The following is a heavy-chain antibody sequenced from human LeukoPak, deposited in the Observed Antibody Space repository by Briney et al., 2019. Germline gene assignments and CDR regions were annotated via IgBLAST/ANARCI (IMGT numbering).Heavy chain of an antibody. J-gene: IGHJ6*02. CDR1: GGSISSYY. V-gene: IGHV4-4*07. CDR3: ARGGQYGSGSYYTYYYYGMDV. Sequence: SETLSLTCTVSGGSISSYYWSWLRQPAGKGLEWIGRMDTSGSTNYNPSLKSRVTMSVDTSKNQFSLKLSSVTAADTAVYYCARGGQYGSGSYYTYYYYGMDVWGQGTTVTVSS. CDR2: MDTSGST. D-gene: IGHD3-10*01.